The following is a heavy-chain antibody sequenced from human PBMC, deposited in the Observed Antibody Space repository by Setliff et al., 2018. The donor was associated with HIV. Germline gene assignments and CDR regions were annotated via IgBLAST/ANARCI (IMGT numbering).Heavy chain of an antibody. Sequence: ASVKVSCKASGGTFSSYAISWVRQAPGQGLEWMGGIIPILGIANYAQKFQGRVTITADKSTSTAYMELSSLRSDDTAVHYCARGVQSPPHYSYYYMDVWGEGTMVTVSS. D-gene: IGHD3-3*01. CDR1: GGTFSSYA. CDR3: ARGVQSPPHYSYYYMDV. J-gene: IGHJ6*03. CDR2: IIPILGIA. V-gene: IGHV1-69*10.